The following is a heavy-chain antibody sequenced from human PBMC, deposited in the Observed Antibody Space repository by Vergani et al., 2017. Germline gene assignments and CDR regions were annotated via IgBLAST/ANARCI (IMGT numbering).Heavy chain of an antibody. CDR2: INPNSGGT. Sequence: QVQLVQSGAEVKKPGASVKVSCKASGYTFTSYGISWVRQAPGQGLEWMGWINPNSGGTNYAQRFQGRVTMTRDTSISTAYMELSRLRSDDTAVYYCARVGPSPYCSGGSCYSVAQDYWGQGTLVTVSS. CDR1: GYTFTSYG. V-gene: IGHV1-2*02. D-gene: IGHD2-15*01. J-gene: IGHJ4*02. CDR3: ARVGPSPYCSGGSCYSVAQDY.